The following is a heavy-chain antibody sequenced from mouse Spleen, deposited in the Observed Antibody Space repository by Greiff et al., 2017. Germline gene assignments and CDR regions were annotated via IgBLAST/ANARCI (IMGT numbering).Heavy chain of an antibody. D-gene: IGHD4-1*01. V-gene: IGHV1-18*01. Sequence: DVKLQESGPELVKPGASVKIPCKASGYTFTDYNMDWVKQSHGKSLEWIGDINPNNGGTIYNQKFKGKATLTVDKSSSTAYMELRSLTSEDTAVYYCARVGLGRRYFDYWGQGTTLTVSS. J-gene: IGHJ2*01. CDR1: GYTFTDYN. CDR3: ARVGLGRRYFDY. CDR2: INPNNGGT.